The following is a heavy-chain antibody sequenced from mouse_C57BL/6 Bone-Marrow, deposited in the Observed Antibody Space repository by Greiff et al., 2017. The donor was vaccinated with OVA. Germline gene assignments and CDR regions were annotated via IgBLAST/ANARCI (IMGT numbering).Heavy chain of an antibody. V-gene: IGHV1-64*01. CDR1: GYTFTSYW. CDR3: ARFAWFAY. J-gene: IGHJ3*01. Sequence: VKLMESGAELVKPGASVKLSCKASGYTFTSYWMHWVKQRPGQGLEWIGMIHPNSGSTNYNEKFKSKATLTVDKSSSTAYMQLSSLTSEDSAVYYCARFAWFAYWGQGTLVTVSA. CDR2: IHPNSGST.